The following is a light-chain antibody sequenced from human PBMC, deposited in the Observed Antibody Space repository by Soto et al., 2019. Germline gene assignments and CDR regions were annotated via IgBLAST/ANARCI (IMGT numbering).Light chain of an antibody. CDR1: QSVNSNY. Sequence: EVVLTQSPGTLFLSPGERATLSCRASQSVNSNYLAWYQQKPGQAPRLLIYGASSRATGIPDRFSGSGSGTDFTLTISRLEPEDFAVYYCQQYGSSPRTFGQGTKVEIK. J-gene: IGKJ1*01. CDR2: GAS. V-gene: IGKV3-20*01. CDR3: QQYGSSPRT.